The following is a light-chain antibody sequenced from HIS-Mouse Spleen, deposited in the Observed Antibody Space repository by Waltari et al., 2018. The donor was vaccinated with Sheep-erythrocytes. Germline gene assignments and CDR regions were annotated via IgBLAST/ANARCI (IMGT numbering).Light chain of an antibody. CDR1: SSDVGGYHL. CDR3: CSYAGSSTPWV. J-gene: IGLJ3*02. Sequence: QSALTQPASVSGSPGQSITIPCTGTSSDVGGYHLVLRYQQHPAKAPTPMSYEGSKRPSGVSNRFSGSKSGNTASLTISGLQAEDEADYYCCSYAGSSTPWVFGGGTKLTVL. V-gene: IGLV2-23*01. CDR2: EGS.